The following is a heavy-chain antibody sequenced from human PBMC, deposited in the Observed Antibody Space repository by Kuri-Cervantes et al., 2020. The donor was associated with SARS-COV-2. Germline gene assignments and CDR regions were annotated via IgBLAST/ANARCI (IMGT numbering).Heavy chain of an antibody. CDR1: GYSISSGYY. CDR3: ARQGGIVVVPAASPPTISPFDI. V-gene: IGHV4-38-2*02. CDR2: NYHSGST. D-gene: IGHD2-2*01. Sequence: SETLSLTCTVSGYSISSGYYWGWIRQPPGKGLEWLGSNYHSGSTYYNPSLKSRVTISVDTSRRQFSLKLSSVTAADTAVYYCARQGGIVVVPAASPPTISPFDIWGQGTMVTVSS. J-gene: IGHJ3*02.